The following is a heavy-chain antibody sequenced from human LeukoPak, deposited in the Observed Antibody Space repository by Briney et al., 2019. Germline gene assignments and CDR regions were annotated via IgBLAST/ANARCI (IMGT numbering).Heavy chain of an antibody. Sequence: GGSLRLSCAASGFTFSSYWMSWVRQAPGKGLEWVANIKQDGSEKYYVDSVKGRFTISRDNAKNSLYLQMNSLRAEDTAVYYCASWGGLTVAGFDYWGQGTLVTVSS. V-gene: IGHV3-7*01. J-gene: IGHJ4*02. CDR3: ASWGGLTVAGFDY. D-gene: IGHD6-19*01. CDR2: IKQDGSEK. CDR1: GFTFSSYW.